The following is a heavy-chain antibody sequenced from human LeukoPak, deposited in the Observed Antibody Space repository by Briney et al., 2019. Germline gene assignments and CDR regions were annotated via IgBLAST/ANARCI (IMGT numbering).Heavy chain of an antibody. J-gene: IGHJ6*04. CDR1: GFSFGNYW. Sequence: GGSLRLSCVASGFSFGNYWMNWVRQAPGKGLEWVANIKQDGSEKYYVDSVKGRFTISRDNAKNSLYLQMNSLRAEDTAVYYCAELGITMIGGVWGKGTTVTISS. CDR2: IKQDGSEK. CDR3: AELGITMIGGV. V-gene: IGHV3-7*01. D-gene: IGHD3-10*02.